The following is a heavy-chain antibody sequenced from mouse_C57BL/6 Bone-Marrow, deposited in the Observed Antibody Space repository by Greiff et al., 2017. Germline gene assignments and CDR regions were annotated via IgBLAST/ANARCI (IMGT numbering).Heavy chain of an antibody. CDR3: ARRRDGYPDY. CDR2: IDPSDSYT. D-gene: IGHD2-3*01. J-gene: IGHJ2*01. Sequence: QVQLKQPGAELVMPGASVKLSCKASGYTFTSYWMHWVKQRPGQGLEWIGEIDPSDSYTNYNQKFKGKSTLTVDKSSSTAYMQLSSLTSEDSAVYYCARRRDGYPDYWGQGTTLTVSS. V-gene: IGHV1-69*01. CDR1: GYTFTSYW.